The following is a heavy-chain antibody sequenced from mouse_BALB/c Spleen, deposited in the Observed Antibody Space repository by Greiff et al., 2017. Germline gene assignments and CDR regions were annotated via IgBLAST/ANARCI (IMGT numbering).Heavy chain of an antibody. J-gene: IGHJ2*01. D-gene: IGHD2-1*01. CDR3: ARRDGNPPYFDY. CDR2: ISYSGST. Sequence: VQLQQSGPGLVKPSQSLSLTCTVTGYSITSDYAWNWIRQFPGNKLEWMGYISYSGSTSYNPSLKSRISITRDTSKNQFFLQLNSVTTEDTATYYCARRDGNPPYFDYWGQGTTLTVSS. CDR1: GYSITSDYA. V-gene: IGHV3-2*02.